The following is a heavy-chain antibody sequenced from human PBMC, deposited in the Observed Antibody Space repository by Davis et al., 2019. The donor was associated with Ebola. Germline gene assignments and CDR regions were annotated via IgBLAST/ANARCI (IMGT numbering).Heavy chain of an antibody. V-gene: IGHV3-21*01. Sequence: PGGSLRLSCAASGFTFDDYAMHWVRQAPGKGLEWVSSISSSSSYIYYADSVKGRFTISRDNAKNSLYLQMNSLRAEDTAVYYCARLDYGVDYWGQGTLVTVSS. J-gene: IGHJ4*02. CDR1: GFTFDDYA. CDR2: ISSSSSYI. D-gene: IGHD4-17*01. CDR3: ARLDYGVDY.